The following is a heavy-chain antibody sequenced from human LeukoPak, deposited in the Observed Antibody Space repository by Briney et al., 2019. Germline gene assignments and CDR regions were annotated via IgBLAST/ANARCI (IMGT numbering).Heavy chain of an antibody. Sequence: ASVKVSCKASGYTFTGYYMHWVRQAPGQGLEWMGWINPNSGGTNYAQKFQGRVTMTRDTSISTAYMELSRLRSDDTAVYYCARVGYCSSTSCSYFDYWGQGTLVTVPS. D-gene: IGHD2-2*01. CDR3: ARVGYCSSTSCSYFDY. CDR2: INPNSGGT. CDR1: GYTFTGYY. V-gene: IGHV1-2*02. J-gene: IGHJ4*02.